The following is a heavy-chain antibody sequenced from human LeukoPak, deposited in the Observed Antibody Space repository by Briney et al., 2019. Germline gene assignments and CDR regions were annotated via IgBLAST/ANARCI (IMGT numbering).Heavy chain of an antibody. CDR2: ITSSSSTI. D-gene: IGHD1-26*01. V-gene: IGHV3-48*01. Sequence: GGSLRLSCAASGFTVSSNYMSWVRQAPGKGLEWVAYITSSSSTIYYADSVKGRFTISRDNAKNSMYLQMNSLRAEDTAVYYCARDYGSYYEGYFQHWGQGTLVTVSS. CDR1: GFTVSSNY. CDR3: ARDYGSYYEGYFQH. J-gene: IGHJ1*01.